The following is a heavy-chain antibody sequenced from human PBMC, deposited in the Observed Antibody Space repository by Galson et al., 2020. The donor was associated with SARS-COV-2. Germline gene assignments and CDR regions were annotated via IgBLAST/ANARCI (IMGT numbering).Heavy chain of an antibody. J-gene: IGHJ6*02. Sequence: GGSLRLSCAASGFTFSSYAMSWVRQAPGKGLEWVSAISGSGGSTYYADSVKGRFTISRDNSKNTLYLQMNSLRAEDTAVYYCAKDYDYVWVSYGSYYYGMDVWGQWTTVTVSS. CDR3: AKDYDYVWVSYGSYYYGMDV. CDR1: GFTFSSYA. V-gene: IGHV3-23*01. D-gene: IGHD3-16*01. CDR2: ISGSGGST.